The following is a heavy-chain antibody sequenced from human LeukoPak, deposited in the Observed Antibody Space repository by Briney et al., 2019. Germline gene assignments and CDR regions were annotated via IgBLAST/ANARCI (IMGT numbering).Heavy chain of an antibody. CDR3: ARDLVYYDSSGYYDY. V-gene: IGHV1-2*06. J-gene: IGHJ4*02. D-gene: IGHD3-22*01. CDR1: GYTFTGYY. Sequence: ASVKVSCKVSGYTFTGYYMHWVRQAPGQGLEWMGRINPNSGGTNYAQKFQGRVTMTRDTSISTAYMELSRLRSDDTAVYYCARDLVYYDSSGYYDYWGQGTLVTVSS. CDR2: INPNSGGT.